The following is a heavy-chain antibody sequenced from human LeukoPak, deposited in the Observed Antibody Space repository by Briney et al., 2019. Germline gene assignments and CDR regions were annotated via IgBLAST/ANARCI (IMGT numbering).Heavy chain of an antibody. D-gene: IGHD3-22*01. V-gene: IGHV3-9*01. Sequence: SLRLSCAASGFTFDDYAMHWVRQAPGKGLEWVSGISWNSGSIGYADSVKGRFTISRDNAKNSLYLQMNSLRAEDTASYYCAKDMSYDSSGIDYWGQGTLVTVSS. J-gene: IGHJ4*02. CDR3: AKDMSYDSSGIDY. CDR1: GFTFDDYA. CDR2: ISWNSGSI.